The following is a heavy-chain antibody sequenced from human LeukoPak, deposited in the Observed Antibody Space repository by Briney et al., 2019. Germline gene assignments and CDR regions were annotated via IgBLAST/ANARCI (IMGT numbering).Heavy chain of an antibody. CDR3: ARVRSDFGVVINFDY. Sequence: GASVKVSCKXSGYTFTSYGISWVRQAPGQGLEWMGWISAYNGNTNYAQKLQGRVTMTTDTYTSTAYMELRSLRSDDTAVYYCARVRSDFGVVINFDYWGQGTLVTVSS. CDR1: GYTFTSYG. J-gene: IGHJ4*02. CDR2: ISAYNGNT. V-gene: IGHV1-18*01. D-gene: IGHD3-3*01.